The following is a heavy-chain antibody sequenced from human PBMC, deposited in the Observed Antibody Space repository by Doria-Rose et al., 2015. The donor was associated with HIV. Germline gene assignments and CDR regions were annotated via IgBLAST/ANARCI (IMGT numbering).Heavy chain of an antibody. CDR3: ARIKSSRWYHKYYFDF. D-gene: IGHD6-13*01. V-gene: IGHV2-26*01. J-gene: IGHJ4*02. Sequence: QVTLKESGPVLVKPTETLTPTCTVSGVSLSSPGMGVSWIRQPPGKALEWLANIFSDDEGSYKTSLKGRLTISRGTSKSQVVLTMTDMDPVDTATYYCARIKSSRWYHKYYFDFWGQGTLVIVSA. CDR1: GVSLSSPGMG. CDR2: IFSDDEG.